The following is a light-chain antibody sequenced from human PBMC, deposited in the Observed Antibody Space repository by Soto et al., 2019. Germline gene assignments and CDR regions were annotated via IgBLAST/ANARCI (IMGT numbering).Light chain of an antibody. CDR3: QQYNSYPLT. V-gene: IGKV1-5*01. Sequence: DIQMTQSPSTLSASLGDRVTITCRASQSISSWVAWFQQKPGKAPKLLIYDASNLETWVPSRFSGSESGTEFTLTISSLQPDDFATYYCQQYNSYPLTFGGGTKVDIK. J-gene: IGKJ4*01. CDR2: DAS. CDR1: QSISSW.